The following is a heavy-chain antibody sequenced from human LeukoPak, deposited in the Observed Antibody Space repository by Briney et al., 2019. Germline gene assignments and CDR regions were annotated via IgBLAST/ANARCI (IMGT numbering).Heavy chain of an antibody. CDR2: IYYSGSA. V-gene: IGHV4-59*12. CDR1: GGSISTYF. D-gene: IGHD2-21*02. Sequence: SETLSLTCTVSGGSISTYFWSWIRQSPGKGLEWIGYIYYSGSATYNPSLKSRVNISIDTPKNQFSLKLSSVTAADTAVYYCARDGNCDGDCWYALDIWGQGKMVTVSS. J-gene: IGHJ3*02. CDR3: ARDGNCDGDCWYALDI.